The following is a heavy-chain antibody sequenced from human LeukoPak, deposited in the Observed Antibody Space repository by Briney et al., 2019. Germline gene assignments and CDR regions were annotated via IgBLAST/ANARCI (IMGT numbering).Heavy chain of an antibody. Sequence: GRSLRLSCAASGFTFSSYAMHWVRQAPGKGLEWVAVISYDGSNKYYADSVKGRFTISRDNSKNTLYLQMNSLRAEDTTVYYCARLCGDYDYWGQGTLVTVSS. CDR2: ISYDGSNK. CDR3: ARLCGDYDY. J-gene: IGHJ4*02. V-gene: IGHV3-30-3*01. CDR1: GFTFSSYA. D-gene: IGHD4-17*01.